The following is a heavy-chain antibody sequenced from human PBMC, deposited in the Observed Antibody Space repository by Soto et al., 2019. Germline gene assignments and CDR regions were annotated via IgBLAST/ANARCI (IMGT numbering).Heavy chain of an antibody. D-gene: IGHD3-16*01. CDR2: IYWDDAK. CDR1: GFSLSTSGVG. V-gene: IGHV2-5*02. CDR3: EHKGGGDRILDY. J-gene: IGHJ4*02. Sequence: QITLKESGPTLVKPTQTLTLTCTFSGFSLSTSGVGVGWIRQPPGKALEWLALIYWDDAKHYSPSLKSRLTIPQDTSKNQVVLIMTNMDPVDTATYYCEHKGGGDRILDYWGQGTLVTVSS.